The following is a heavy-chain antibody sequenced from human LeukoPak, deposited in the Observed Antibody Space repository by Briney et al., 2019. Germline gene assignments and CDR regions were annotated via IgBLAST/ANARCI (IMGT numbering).Heavy chain of an antibody. CDR2: IYTSGST. CDR1: GGSVSSYY. V-gene: IGHV4-4*07. Sequence: SETLSLTCTVSGGSVSSYYWSWIRQPAGKGLEWIGRIYTSGSTNYNPSLKSRVTMSVDTSKNQFSLKLSSVTAADTAVYYCARDKKQLLLRTWYFDLWGRGTLVTVSP. D-gene: IGHD5-18*01. CDR3: ARDKKQLLLRTWYFDL. J-gene: IGHJ2*01.